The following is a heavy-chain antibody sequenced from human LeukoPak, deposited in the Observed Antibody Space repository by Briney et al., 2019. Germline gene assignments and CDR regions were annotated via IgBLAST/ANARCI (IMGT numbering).Heavy chain of an antibody. CDR3: TRHFGSGRDDY. CDR1: GGSISSSNYY. V-gene: IGHV4-39*01. CDR2: IHYSGST. J-gene: IGHJ4*02. D-gene: IGHD3-10*01. Sequence: SETLSLTCTVSGGSISSSNYYWGWIRQPPGEGLEWIGSIHYSGSTYYNPSLKSRVTVSVDTSKNQFTVNLSSVTAADTAVYYCTRHFGSGRDDYWGQGTLVTVSS.